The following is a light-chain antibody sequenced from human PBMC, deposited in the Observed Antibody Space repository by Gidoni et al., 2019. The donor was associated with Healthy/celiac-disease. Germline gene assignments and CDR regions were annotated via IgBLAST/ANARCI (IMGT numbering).Light chain of an antibody. CDR1: PSVSSRY. J-gene: IGKJ4*01. Sequence: EIVLTQSPGTLSLSPGERATLSCRASPSVSSRYLAWYQQQPGQAPRLLLYGASTRASGIPDRFRGSSSGTDFPLTISRLEPEDFAVYYCQQYGSSPLPFGGGTKVEIK. V-gene: IGKV3-20*01. CDR3: QQYGSSPLP. CDR2: GAS.